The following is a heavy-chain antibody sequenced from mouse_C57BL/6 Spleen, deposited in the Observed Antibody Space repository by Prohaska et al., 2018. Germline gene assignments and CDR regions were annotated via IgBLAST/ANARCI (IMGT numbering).Heavy chain of an antibody. CDR3: ARGGDWFAY. V-gene: IGHV1-55*01. Sequence: QVQLQQPGAELVKPGASVKITWVKQRPGQGLEWIGDIYPGSGSTNYNEKFKSKATLTVDTSSSTAYMQLSSLTSEDSAVYYCARGGDWFAYWGQGTLVTVSA. J-gene: IGHJ3*01. CDR2: IYPGSGST.